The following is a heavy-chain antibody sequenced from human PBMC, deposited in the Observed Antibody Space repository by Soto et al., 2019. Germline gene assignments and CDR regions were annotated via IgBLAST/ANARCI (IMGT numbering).Heavy chain of an antibody. V-gene: IGHV3-33*01. CDR1: GFTFSSYG. D-gene: IGHD2-8*02. J-gene: IGHJ4*02. CDR2: IWYDGSSK. CDR3: ARDRVVYRPDNFDY. Sequence: QVQLVESGGGVVQPGRSLRLSCTASGFTFSSYGMHWVRQAPGKGLEWVSVIWYDGSSKYYADSVNGRFTISRDNSKNTLYLQMNSLRAEDTAVYYCARDRVVYRPDNFDYWGQATLVTVSS.